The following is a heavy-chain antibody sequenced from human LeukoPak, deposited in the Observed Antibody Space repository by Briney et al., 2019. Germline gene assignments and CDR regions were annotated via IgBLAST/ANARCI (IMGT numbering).Heavy chain of an antibody. CDR1: GFTFSSYS. J-gene: IGHJ4*02. V-gene: IGHV3-21*01. Sequence: PGGSLRLSCAASGFTFSSYSMNGVRQAPGKGLEWVSSISSSSSYIYYADSVKGRFTISRDNAKNSLYLQMNSLRAEDTAVYYCARDRLPYSSSAGGSDYWGQGTLVTVSS. D-gene: IGHD6-6*01. CDR2: ISSSSSYI. CDR3: ARDRLPYSSSAGGSDY.